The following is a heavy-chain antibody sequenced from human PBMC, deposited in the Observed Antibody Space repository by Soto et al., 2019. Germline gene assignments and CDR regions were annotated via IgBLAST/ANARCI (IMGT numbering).Heavy chain of an antibody. CDR1: GYTFTSYG. V-gene: IGHV1-18*01. Sequence: QVQLVQSGAEVKKPGASVKVSCKASGYTFTSYGISWVRQAPGQGLEWMGWVNAYNGNTNYAQNFQGRLTMSTDISTSTAYMELRSLRSDDTAVYYCVRDFLHYDILTGSYSDCFDPWGQGTLVTVSS. CDR2: VNAYNGNT. D-gene: IGHD3-9*01. J-gene: IGHJ5*02. CDR3: VRDFLHYDILTGSYSDCFDP.